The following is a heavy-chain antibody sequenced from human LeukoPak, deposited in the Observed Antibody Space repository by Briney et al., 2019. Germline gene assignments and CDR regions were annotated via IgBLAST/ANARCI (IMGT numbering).Heavy chain of an antibody. CDR2: IYYSGST. Sequence: PSETLSLTCTVSGASTSSSSYYWGWIRQPPGKGLEWIGGIYYSGSTYNNPSLKSRVTISVDTSRNQFSLKLSSVTAADTAVYCCARRSHSSSWFFDFWGPGTLVTVSS. V-gene: IGHV4-39*01. CDR3: ARRSHSSSWFFDF. CDR1: GASTSSSSYY. J-gene: IGHJ4*02. D-gene: IGHD6-13*01.